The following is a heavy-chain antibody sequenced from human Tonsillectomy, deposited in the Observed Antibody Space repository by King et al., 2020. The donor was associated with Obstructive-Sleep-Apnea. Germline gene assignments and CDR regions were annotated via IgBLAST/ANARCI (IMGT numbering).Heavy chain of an antibody. CDR3: GTRIPAALLY. J-gene: IGHJ4*02. V-gene: IGHV3-11*01. D-gene: IGHD6-13*01. CDR1: GFTFCDYY. Sequence: VQLVESGGGLVKPGGSLRLSCAASGFTFCDYYMSWIRQAPGKGLEGVSYISGYVSTIYYADSVKGRFTISRDNAKNSLYLQMNSLRAEDTAVYYCGTRIPAALLYWGQGTLVTVSS. CDR2: ISGYVSTI.